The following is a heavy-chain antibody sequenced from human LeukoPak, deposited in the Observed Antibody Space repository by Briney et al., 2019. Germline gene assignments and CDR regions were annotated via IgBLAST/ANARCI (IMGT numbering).Heavy chain of an antibody. D-gene: IGHD3-22*01. Sequence: GGSLRLSCASSGFTFSNAWMSGVRQARGKGLEWVGRIKSKTDGGTTDYAAPVRGRFTISRDDSKNKLYLQMNSLKTEDTAVYYCSTTYYYDSSEGYWGQGTLVTVSS. J-gene: IGHJ4*02. CDR1: GFTFSNAW. CDR2: IKSKTDGGTT. CDR3: STTYYYDSSEGY. V-gene: IGHV3-15*01.